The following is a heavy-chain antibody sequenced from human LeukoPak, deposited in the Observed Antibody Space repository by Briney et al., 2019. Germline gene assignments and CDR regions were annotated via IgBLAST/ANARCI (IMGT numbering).Heavy chain of an antibody. D-gene: IGHD5-24*01. CDR2: IYYSGST. CDR1: GGSISSGGYY. Sequence: SETLSLTCTVSGGSISSGGYYWSWIRQHPGKGLEWIGYIYYSGSTYYNPSLKSRVTISVDTSKKQFSLKLSSVTAADTAVYYCARGRRGGYNKSLGFDYWGQGTLVTVSS. J-gene: IGHJ4*02. V-gene: IGHV4-31*03. CDR3: ARGRRGGYNKSLGFDY.